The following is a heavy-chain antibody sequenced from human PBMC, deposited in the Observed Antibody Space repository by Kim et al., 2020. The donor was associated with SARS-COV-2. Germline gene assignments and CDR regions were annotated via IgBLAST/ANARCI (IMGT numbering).Heavy chain of an antibody. CDR3: ARQLSS. Sequence: PGDSDTRYSPSSQGQVTISADKSIRTAYLQWSSLKASDTAMYYCARQLSSWGQGTLVTVSS. V-gene: IGHV5-51*01. J-gene: IGHJ4*02. CDR2: PGDSDT. D-gene: IGHD6-13*01.